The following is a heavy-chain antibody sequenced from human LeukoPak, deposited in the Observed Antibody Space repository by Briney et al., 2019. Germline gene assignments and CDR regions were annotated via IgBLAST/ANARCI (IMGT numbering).Heavy chain of an antibody. CDR3: AKDYCSGGSCRRTINYFDY. CDR2: ISWNSGSI. CDR1: GFTFDDYA. Sequence: GGSLRLSCAASGFTFDDYAMHWVRQAPGKGLEWVSGISWNSGSIGYADSVKGRFTISRDNAKNSLYLQMNSLRAEDTALYYCAKDYCSGGSCRRTINYFDYWGQGTLVTVSS. D-gene: IGHD2-15*01. J-gene: IGHJ4*02. V-gene: IGHV3-9*01.